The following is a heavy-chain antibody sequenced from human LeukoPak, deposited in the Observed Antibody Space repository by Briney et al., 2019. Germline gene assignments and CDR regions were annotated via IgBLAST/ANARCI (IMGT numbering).Heavy chain of an antibody. V-gene: IGHV3-48*03. CDR3: ATETENSNYDAFDI. J-gene: IGHJ3*02. CDR2: ISGGGTTI. CDR1: GFTFSSYE. D-gene: IGHD4-11*01. Sequence: PGGSLRLSCAASGFTFSSYEMNWVRQAPGKGLEWVSYISGGGTTISYADSVKGRFTISRDNAKNSLYLHMNSLSAEDTALYFCATETENSNYDAFDIWGQGTLVTVSS.